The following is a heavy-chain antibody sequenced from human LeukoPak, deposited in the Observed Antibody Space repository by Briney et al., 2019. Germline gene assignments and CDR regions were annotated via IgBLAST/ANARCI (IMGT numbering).Heavy chain of an antibody. CDR2: ISGSGGST. J-gene: IGHJ3*01. Sequence: GGSLRLSCAASGFTFSSHAMSWVRQAPGKGLEWVSGISGSGGSTYYADSVKGRFTISRDNSKNTLYLQIYRLSAEDTAVFYCLGRGYTIFWGQGTMVTVSS. CDR3: LGRGYTIF. V-gene: IGHV3-23*01. D-gene: IGHD5-18*01. CDR1: GFTFSSHA.